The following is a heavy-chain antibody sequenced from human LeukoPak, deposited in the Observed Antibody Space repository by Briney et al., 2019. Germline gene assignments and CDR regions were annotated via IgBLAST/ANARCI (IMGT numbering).Heavy chain of an antibody. CDR2: IYYSGST. CDR1: GGSTSSYY. CDR3: ARRRDGYNWDYFDY. Sequence: SETLSLTCTVSGGSTSSYYWSWIRQPPGKGLEWIGYIYYSGSTNYNPSLKSRVTISVDTSKNQFSLKLSSVTAADTAVYYCARRRDGYNWDYFDYWGQGTLVTVSS. V-gene: IGHV4-59*08. J-gene: IGHJ4*02. D-gene: IGHD5-24*01.